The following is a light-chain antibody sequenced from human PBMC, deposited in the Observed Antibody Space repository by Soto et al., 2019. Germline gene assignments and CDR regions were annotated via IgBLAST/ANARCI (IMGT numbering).Light chain of an antibody. Sequence: EIVMTQSPATLSVSPGERATLSCRASQSVSSDLAWYHQKPGQAPRLLIYGASTRATGIPARFSGSGSGTDFTLTISSLLSEDFAVYYCHQYYKWPLTFGGGTKVDIK. CDR2: GAS. V-gene: IGKV3-15*01. J-gene: IGKJ4*01. CDR1: QSVSSD. CDR3: HQYYKWPLT.